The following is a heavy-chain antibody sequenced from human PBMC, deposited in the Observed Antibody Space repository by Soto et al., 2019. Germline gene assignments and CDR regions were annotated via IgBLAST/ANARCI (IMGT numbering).Heavy chain of an antibody. CDR2: IDPSDSYT. Sequence: KISCKGSGYSFTSYWISWVRQMPGKGLEWMGRIDPSDSYTNYSPSFQGHVTISADKSISTAYLQWSSLKASDTAMYYCASSTTLYYGMDVWGQGTTVTVSS. D-gene: IGHD4-17*01. J-gene: IGHJ6*02. V-gene: IGHV5-10-1*01. CDR3: ASSTTLYYGMDV. CDR1: GYSFTSYW.